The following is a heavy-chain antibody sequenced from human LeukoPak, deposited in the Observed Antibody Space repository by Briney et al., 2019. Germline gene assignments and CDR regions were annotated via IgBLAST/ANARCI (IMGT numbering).Heavy chain of an antibody. CDR3: TRPQSSITIFGVVIAYNWFDP. CDR2: IRSKAYGGTT. V-gene: IGHV3-49*04. D-gene: IGHD3-3*01. CDR1: GFTFGDYA. J-gene: IGHJ5*02. Sequence: PGGSLRLSYTASGFTFGDYAMSWVRQAPGKGLEWVGFIRSKAYGGTTEYAASVKGRFTISRDDSKSIAYLQMNSLKTEDTAVYYCTRPQSSITIFGVVIAYNWFDPWGQGTLVTVSS.